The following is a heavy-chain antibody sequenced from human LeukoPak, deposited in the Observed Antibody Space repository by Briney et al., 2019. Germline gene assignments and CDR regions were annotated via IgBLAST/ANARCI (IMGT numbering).Heavy chain of an antibody. D-gene: IGHD3-16*01. CDR1: GFTFSSYA. V-gene: IGHV3-23*01. J-gene: IGHJ6*03. CDR2: ISGSGGST. CDR3: AKAGPYDYVWGSAYYYMDV. Sequence: PGGSLRLSCAASGFTFSSYAMSWVRQAPGKGLEWVSAISGSGGSTYYADSVKGRFTISRDNPKNTLYLQMNSLRAEDTAVYYCAKAGPYDYVWGSAYYYMDVWGKGTTVTISS.